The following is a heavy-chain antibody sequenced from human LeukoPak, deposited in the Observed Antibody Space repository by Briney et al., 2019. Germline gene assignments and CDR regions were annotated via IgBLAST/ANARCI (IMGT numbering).Heavy chain of an antibody. CDR2: ISNDGSTT. D-gene: IGHD2-21*02. V-gene: IGHV3-74*01. J-gene: IGHJ4*02. CDR3: AREGGVVTTIVFDY. Sequence: GGCLRLSCAASGFTFSSYWMHWVSQARGKGLVWVSRISNDGSTTTYADSVKGRFPISRDNAKNTLYLKMNSLRAEDTAVYYCAREGGVVTTIVFDYWGQGTLVTVSS. CDR1: GFTFSSYW.